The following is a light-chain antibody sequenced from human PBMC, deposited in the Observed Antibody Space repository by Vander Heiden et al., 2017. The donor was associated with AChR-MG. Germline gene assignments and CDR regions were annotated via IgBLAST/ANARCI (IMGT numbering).Light chain of an antibody. Sequence: DIVMTQSPDSLAVSLGERATINCKSSQSVLYSSNNKNYLAWYQQKPGQPPKLLIYWASTRESGVPDRFSGSGSGTDFTLTISSLQAEDVAVYYCQQEDSTPLTFGGGTKMDIK. CDR2: WAS. CDR3: QQEDSTPLT. V-gene: IGKV4-1*01. CDR1: QSVLYSSNNKNY. J-gene: IGKJ4*01.